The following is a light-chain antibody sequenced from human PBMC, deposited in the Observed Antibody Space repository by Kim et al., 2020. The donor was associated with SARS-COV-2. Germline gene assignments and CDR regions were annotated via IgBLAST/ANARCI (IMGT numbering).Light chain of an antibody. V-gene: IGKV3-20*01. J-gene: IGKJ4*01. CDR2: GAS. CDR1: QSVSSSY. CDR3: QQYGNSLT. Sequence: EIVLTQSPGTLSLSPGETATLSCRASQSVSSSYLAWYQQKPGQAPRLFIYGASTRATGIPDRFSGSGSGTDFTLTINRLEPEDFAVYYCQQYGNSLTFGGGTKVDIK.